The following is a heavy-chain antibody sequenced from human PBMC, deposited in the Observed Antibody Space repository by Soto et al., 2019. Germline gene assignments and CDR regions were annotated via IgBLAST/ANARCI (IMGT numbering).Heavy chain of an antibody. CDR1: GFTFSSYE. Sequence: GGSLRLSCAASGFTFSSYEMNWVRQAPGKGLEWVSYISSSGSTIYYADSVKGRFTISRDNAKNSLYLQMNSLRAEDTAVYYCARDRAQYYYDSSGYSLGYYYYGMDVWGQGTTVTVS. CDR3: ARDRAQYYYDSSGYSLGYYYYGMDV. J-gene: IGHJ6*02. CDR2: ISSSGSTI. D-gene: IGHD3-22*01. V-gene: IGHV3-48*03.